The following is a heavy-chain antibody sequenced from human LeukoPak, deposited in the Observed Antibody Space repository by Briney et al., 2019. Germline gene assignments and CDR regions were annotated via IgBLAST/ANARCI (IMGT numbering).Heavy chain of an antibody. V-gene: IGHV3-13*01. CDR2: IGTAGDT. Sequence: GGSLRLSCAASGFTFSSYAMSWVRQAPGKGLEWVSAIGTAGDTYYPGSVKGRFTISRENAKNSLYLQMNSLRAEDTAVYYCARVGSSWFYLDYWGQGTLVTVSS. J-gene: IGHJ4*02. CDR1: GFTFSSYA. CDR3: ARVGSSWFYLDY. D-gene: IGHD6-13*01.